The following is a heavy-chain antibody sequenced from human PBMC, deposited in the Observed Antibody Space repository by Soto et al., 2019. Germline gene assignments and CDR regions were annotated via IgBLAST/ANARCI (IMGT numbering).Heavy chain of an antibody. CDR2: RYHSGST. J-gene: IGHJ4*02. Sequence: SETLCLTCADSRGSISGGGYSWSWIRPPPGKALKWIGYRYHSGSTYYNQTLKSRVTISIDRSKNQFSLKLSAGTAADTAVYYCARVPKYWGQGILVIVSS. CDR1: RGSISGGGYS. D-gene: IGHD2-2*01. V-gene: IGHV4-30-2*01. CDR3: ARVPKY.